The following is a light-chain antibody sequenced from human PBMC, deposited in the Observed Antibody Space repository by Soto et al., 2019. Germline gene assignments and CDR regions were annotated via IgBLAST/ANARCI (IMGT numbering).Light chain of an antibody. J-gene: IGKJ4*01. Sequence: EIVLTQSPATLSVSPGERATLSCRASQSISSNLGWYQQKPGQAPRLLIYDASTRATGIPARFSGSGSGTEFTLTISSLQSEDFTVYFCHQYYSYPLTFGGGTKVDIK. V-gene: IGKV3-15*01. CDR2: DAS. CDR3: HQYYSYPLT. CDR1: QSISSN.